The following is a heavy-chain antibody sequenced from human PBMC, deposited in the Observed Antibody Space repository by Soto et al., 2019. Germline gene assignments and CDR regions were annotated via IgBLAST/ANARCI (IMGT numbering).Heavy chain of an antibody. J-gene: IGHJ5*02. Sequence: QVRLQQWGAGLLKPSETLSLTCAVYGGSFSGYYWSWIRQPQGKGLEWIGEINHSGSTNYNPSLKSRVTISVDTSKNRCSLKLRSVTAADTAVYYCARGFSIVVVVAATTARWFDPWGQGTLVTVSS. CDR1: GGSFSGYY. D-gene: IGHD2-15*01. CDR2: INHSGST. V-gene: IGHV4-34*01. CDR3: ARGFSIVVVVAATTARWFDP.